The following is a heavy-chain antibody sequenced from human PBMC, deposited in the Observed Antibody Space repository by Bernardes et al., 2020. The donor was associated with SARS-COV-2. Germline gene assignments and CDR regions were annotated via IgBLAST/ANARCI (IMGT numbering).Heavy chain of an antibody. D-gene: IGHD3-3*01. V-gene: IGHV4-59*01. Sequence: TLSLTCTVSGGSISSYYWSWIRQPPGKGLEWIGNIYYSGSTNYNPSLKSRVTISVDTSKNQFSLKLSSVTAADTAVYYCARAGSWGANTIFGVVGYAFDIWGQGTMVTVSS. CDR1: GGSISSYY. J-gene: IGHJ3*02. CDR3: ARAGSWGANTIFGVVGYAFDI. CDR2: IYYSGST.